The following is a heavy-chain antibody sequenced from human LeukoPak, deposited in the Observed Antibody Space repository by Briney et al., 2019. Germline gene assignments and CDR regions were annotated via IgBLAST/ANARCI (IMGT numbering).Heavy chain of an antibody. CDR1: GGSISSYY. CDR2: IYYTGST. Sequence: SETLSLTCTVSGGSISSYYWSWIRQPPGKGLQWIGYIYYTGSTTYNPSLKSRVTISVDTSKNHFSLNLTSVTAADTAVYYCASEPGAFDYWGQGTLVTVSS. D-gene: IGHD7-27*01. J-gene: IGHJ4*02. V-gene: IGHV4-59*01. CDR3: ASEPGAFDY.